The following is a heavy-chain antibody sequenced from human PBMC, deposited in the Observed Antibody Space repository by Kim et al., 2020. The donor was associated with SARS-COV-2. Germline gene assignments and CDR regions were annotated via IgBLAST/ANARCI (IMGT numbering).Heavy chain of an antibody. J-gene: IGHJ4*02. V-gene: IGHV1-69*04. Sequence: SVKVSCKASGGTFSSYAISWVRQAPGQGLEWMGRIIPILGIANYAQKFQGRVTITADKSTSTAYMELSSLRSEDTAVYYCARSYSSGWYFDYWGQGTLVTVSS. CDR1: GGTFSSYA. CDR2: IIPILGIA. D-gene: IGHD6-19*01. CDR3: ARSYSSGWYFDY.